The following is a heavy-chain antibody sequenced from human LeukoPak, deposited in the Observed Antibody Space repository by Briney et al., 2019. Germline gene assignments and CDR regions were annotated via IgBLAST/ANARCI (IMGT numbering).Heavy chain of an antibody. Sequence: GGSLRLSCAASGFTFSTYEMDWVRQAPGKGLEWISYIDSNSRTIHYADSVRGRFTISRDNAKNSLFLQMNSLRAEDTAVYYCVREYCSGGSCSDAFDIWGQGTMVTVSS. D-gene: IGHD2-15*01. CDR3: VREYCSGGSCSDAFDI. CDR1: GFTFSTYE. CDR2: IDSNSRTI. J-gene: IGHJ3*02. V-gene: IGHV3-48*03.